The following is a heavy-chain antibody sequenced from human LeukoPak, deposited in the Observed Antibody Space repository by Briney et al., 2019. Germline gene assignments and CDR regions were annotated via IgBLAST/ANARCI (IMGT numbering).Heavy chain of an antibody. CDR2: IYTSGST. CDR3: ARSIAPQQLVRYYYGMDV. Sequence: SETLSLTCTVSGGSISSYCWSWIRQPAGKGLEWIGRIYTSGSTNYNPSLKSRVTMSVDTSKNQFSLKLSSVTAADTAVYYCARSIAPQQLVRYYYGMDVWGQGTTVTVSS. D-gene: IGHD6-13*01. CDR1: GGSISSYC. J-gene: IGHJ6*02. V-gene: IGHV4-4*07.